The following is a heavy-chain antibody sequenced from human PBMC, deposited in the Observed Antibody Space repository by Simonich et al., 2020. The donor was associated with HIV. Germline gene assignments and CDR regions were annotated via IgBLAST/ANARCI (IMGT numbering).Heavy chain of an antibody. J-gene: IGHJ4*02. CDR3: ARGFYQRLYYFDY. Sequence: QVQLQQWGAGLLKPSETLSLTCAVYGGSFSGYHWSWIRQPPGKGLDWIGEIKNSGSTNYNPSLKSRVTISVDTSKNQFSLKLSSVTAADTAVYYCARGFYQRLYYFDYWGQGTLVTVSS. V-gene: IGHV4-34*01. CDR2: IKNSGST. D-gene: IGHD2-2*01. CDR1: GGSFSGYH.